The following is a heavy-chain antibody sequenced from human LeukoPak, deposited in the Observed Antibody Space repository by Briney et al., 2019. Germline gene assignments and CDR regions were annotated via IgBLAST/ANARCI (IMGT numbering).Heavy chain of an antibody. CDR1: GGSVSSYY. J-gene: IGHJ4*02. D-gene: IGHD3-16*01. CDR3: ARHAYSFPHYFDY. Sequence: PSETLSLTCTVSGGSVSSYYWTCIRQPPGKGLEWIAFIYYSGSTHYNPSLKSRVTISVDTPKNQFSLKLRSVTAADMAVYYCARHAYSFPHYFDYWGQGALVTVSS. V-gene: IGHV4-59*08. CDR2: IYYSGST.